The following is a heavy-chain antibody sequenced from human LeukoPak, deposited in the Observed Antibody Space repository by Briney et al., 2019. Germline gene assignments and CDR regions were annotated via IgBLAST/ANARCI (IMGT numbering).Heavy chain of an antibody. D-gene: IGHD2-15*01. J-gene: IGHJ5*02. Sequence: GGSLRLSCTASGFTFGDYAMSWVRQAPGKGLEWVGFIRSKAYGGTTEYAASVKGRFTISRDDSKSIAYLQMNSPKTEDTAVYYCTREVVAASNWFDPWGQGTLVTVSS. CDR2: IRSKAYGGTT. V-gene: IGHV3-49*04. CDR3: TREVVAASNWFDP. CDR1: GFTFGDYA.